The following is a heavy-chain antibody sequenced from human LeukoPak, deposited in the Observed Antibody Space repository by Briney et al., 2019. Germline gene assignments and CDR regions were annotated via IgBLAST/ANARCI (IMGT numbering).Heavy chain of an antibody. CDR3: ARDRGYCSGGSCYYFDY. D-gene: IGHD2-15*01. Sequence: SGTLSLTCAVSGGSISSSNWWSWVRQPPGKGLEWIGEIYHSGSTNYNPSLKSRVTISVDKSKNQFSLKLSSVTAADTAVYYCARDRGYCSGGSCYYFDYWGQGALITVSS. J-gene: IGHJ4*02. V-gene: IGHV4-4*02. CDR1: GGSISSSNW. CDR2: IYHSGST.